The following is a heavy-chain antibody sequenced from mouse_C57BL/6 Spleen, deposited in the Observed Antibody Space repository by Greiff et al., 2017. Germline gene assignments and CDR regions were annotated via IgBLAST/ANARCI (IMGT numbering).Heavy chain of an antibody. CDR3: ARGFITTVVADD. Sequence: EVQGVESGGGLVKPGGCLKLSCAASGFTFSDYGMHWVRQAPEKGLEWVAYISSGSSTIYYADTVKGRFTISRDNAKNTLFLQMTSLRSEDTAMYYCARGFITTVVADDWGQGTTLTVSS. D-gene: IGHD1-1*01. J-gene: IGHJ2*01. V-gene: IGHV5-17*01. CDR1: GFTFSDYG. CDR2: ISSGSSTI.